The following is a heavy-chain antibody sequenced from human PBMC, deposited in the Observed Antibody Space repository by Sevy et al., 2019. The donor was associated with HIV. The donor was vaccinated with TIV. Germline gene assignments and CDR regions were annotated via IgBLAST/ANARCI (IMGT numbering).Heavy chain of an antibody. CDR2: IWYDGSNK. D-gene: IGHD1-26*01. V-gene: IGHV3-33*01. CDR3: ARDNRSVGATLDY. Sequence: GGSLRLSCAASGFTFSSYGMHWVRQAPGKGLEWVAVIWYDGSNKYYADSVKGRFTISRDNSKNTLYLQMNSLIAEDTAVYYCARDNRSVGATLDYWGQGTLVTVSS. CDR1: GFTFSSYG. J-gene: IGHJ4*02.